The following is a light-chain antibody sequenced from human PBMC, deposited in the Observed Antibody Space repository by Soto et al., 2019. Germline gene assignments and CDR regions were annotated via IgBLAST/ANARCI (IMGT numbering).Light chain of an antibody. J-gene: IGLJ1*01. CDR3: SSYSISTAYL. CDR1: SSDVGGYDY. Sequence: QSVLTQPASVSGSPGQSITISCTGTSSDVGGYDYVSWYQLHPGKAPKLMVFEVNNRPSGASYRFSGSKSGTTASLTISGLQAEDEADYFCSSYSISTAYLFGTGTKVTVL. CDR2: EVN. V-gene: IGLV2-14*01.